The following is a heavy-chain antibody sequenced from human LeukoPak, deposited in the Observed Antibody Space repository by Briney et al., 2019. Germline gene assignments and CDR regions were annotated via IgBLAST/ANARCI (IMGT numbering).Heavy chain of an antibody. J-gene: IGHJ4*02. D-gene: IGHD3-22*01. CDR3: ARVQDADMIVEDF. CDR1: GGTFSSYA. Sequence: SVKVSCKASGGTFSSYAISWVRQAPGQGLEWKGGIIPIFGTANYAQKFQGRVTITADESTSTAYMELSSLRSDDTAVYFCARVQDADMIVEDFWGQGTLVIVSS. V-gene: IGHV1-69*13. CDR2: IIPIFGTA.